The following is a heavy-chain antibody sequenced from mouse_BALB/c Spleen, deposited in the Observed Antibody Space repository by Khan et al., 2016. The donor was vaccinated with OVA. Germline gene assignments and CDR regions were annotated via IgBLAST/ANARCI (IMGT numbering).Heavy chain of an antibody. CDR3: ARVYGGDFDY. CDR1: GYSITSDYA. J-gene: IGHJ2*01. V-gene: IGHV3-2*02. D-gene: IGHD2-10*02. Sequence: EVQLQESGPGLVKPSQSLSLTCTVTGYSITSDYAWNWIRQFPGNKLEWMVFISYSGNTKYNPSLKSRISLTRDTSKNQFFLQLNSVTPEDTATYYCARVYGGDFDYWGQGTTLIVSS. CDR2: ISYSGNT.